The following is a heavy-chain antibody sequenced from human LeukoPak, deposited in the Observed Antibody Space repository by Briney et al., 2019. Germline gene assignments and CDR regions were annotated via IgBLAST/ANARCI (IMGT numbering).Heavy chain of an antibody. CDR2: IYTSGSI. CDR3: ARGCSGGSCGYL. CDR1: GGSISSYY. Sequence: SETLSLTCTVSGGSISSYYRSWIRQPAGKGLEWIGRIYTSGSINCNPSLKSRVTMSVDTSKNQISLKLSSVTAADTAVYYCARGCSGGSCGYLWGRGTLVTVSS. D-gene: IGHD2-15*01. V-gene: IGHV4-4*07. J-gene: IGHJ2*01.